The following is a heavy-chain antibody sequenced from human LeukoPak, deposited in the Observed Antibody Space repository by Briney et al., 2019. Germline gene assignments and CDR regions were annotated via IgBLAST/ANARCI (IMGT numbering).Heavy chain of an antibody. V-gene: IGHV3-21*01. J-gene: IGHJ4*02. CDR3: ARGGNYDILTGAFDY. CDR1: GVTFSSYS. D-gene: IGHD3-9*01. Sequence: GGSLRLSCAASGVTFSSYSMNWVRQAPGKGLEWVSSISSSSSYIYYADSVKGRFTISRDNAKNSLYLQMNSLRAEDTAVYYCARGGNYDILTGAFDYWGQGTLVTVSS. CDR2: ISSSSSYI.